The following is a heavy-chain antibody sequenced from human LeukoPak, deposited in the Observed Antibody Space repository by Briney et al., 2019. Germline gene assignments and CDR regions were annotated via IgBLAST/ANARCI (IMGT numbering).Heavy chain of an antibody. D-gene: IGHD3-16*01. Sequence: HPGGSLRLSCAASGFTFSSYSINWVRQAPGKGLEWVSYISSRSSTIYYADSVKGRFTISRDNAKNSLYLQMNSLRAEDTAVYYCARTGGFSKYYFDYWGQGTLVTVSS. CDR3: ARTGGFSKYYFDY. CDR1: GFTFSSYS. J-gene: IGHJ4*02. CDR2: ISSRSSTI. V-gene: IGHV3-48*01.